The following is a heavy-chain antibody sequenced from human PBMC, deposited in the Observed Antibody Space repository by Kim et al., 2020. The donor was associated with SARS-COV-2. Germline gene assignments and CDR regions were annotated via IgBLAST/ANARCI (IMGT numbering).Heavy chain of an antibody. Sequence: SVKVSCKASGGTFSSYAISWVRQAPGQGLEWMGGIIPIFGTANYAQKFQGRVTITAADSTSPAYMELGSLRSEDTAVNYCARDPQLGYYDSIGLPTPYYYYGMDVWGQGTTVTVSS. D-gene: IGHD3-22*01. CDR3: ARDPQLGYYDSIGLPTPYYYYGMDV. V-gene: IGHV1-69*13. J-gene: IGHJ6*02. CDR1: GGTFSSYA. CDR2: IIPIFGTA.